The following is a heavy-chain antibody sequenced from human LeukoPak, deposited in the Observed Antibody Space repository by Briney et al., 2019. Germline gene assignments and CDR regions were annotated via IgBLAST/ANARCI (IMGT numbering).Heavy chain of an antibody. Sequence: GGSLRLSCAASGFTFSSYGMHWVRQAPGKGLEWVAVISYDGSNKYYADSVKGRFTISRDNSKNTLYLHMNSLRAEDTAMYYCAKKRDAFDIWGQGTVVAVSS. D-gene: IGHD5-24*01. CDR2: ISYDGSNK. CDR3: AKKRDAFDI. V-gene: IGHV3-30*18. J-gene: IGHJ3*02. CDR1: GFTFSSYG.